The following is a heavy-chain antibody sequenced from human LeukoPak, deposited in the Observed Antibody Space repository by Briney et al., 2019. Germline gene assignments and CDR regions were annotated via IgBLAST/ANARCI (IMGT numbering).Heavy chain of an antibody. V-gene: IGHV3-21*01. J-gene: IGHJ3*02. CDR3: ARGGRFGELFDAFDI. CDR1: GFTFSSYS. D-gene: IGHD3-10*01. Sequence: PGGSLRLSCAASGFTFSSYSMNWVRQAPGKGLEWVSSISSSSSYIYYADSVKGRFTISRDNAKNSLYLQMNSLRAEDTAVYYCARGGRFGELFDAFDIWGQGTMVTVSS. CDR2: ISSSSSYI.